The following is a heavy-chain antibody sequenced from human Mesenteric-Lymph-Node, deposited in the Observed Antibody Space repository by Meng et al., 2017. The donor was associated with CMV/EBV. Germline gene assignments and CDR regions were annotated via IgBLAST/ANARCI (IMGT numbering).Heavy chain of an antibody. J-gene: IGHJ4*02. Sequence: VYGGSFSGYYWSWIRQPPRKGLEWIGEINHSGSTNYNPSLKSRVTISVDTSKNQFSLKLSSVTAADTAVYYCARERGWGTLMYYFDYWGQGTLVTVSS. CDR3: ARERGWGTLMYYFDY. D-gene: IGHD6-19*01. V-gene: IGHV4-34*01. CDR1: GGSFSGYY. CDR2: INHSGST.